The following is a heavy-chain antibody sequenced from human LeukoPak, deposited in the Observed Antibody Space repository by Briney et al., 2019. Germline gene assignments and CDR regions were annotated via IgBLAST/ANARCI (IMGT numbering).Heavy chain of an antibody. Sequence: GGSLRLSCAASGFTFSGSAVHWVRQSSGKGLEWVGHIDKKDNTYATAYAESVKGRFTISRDDSKDTAFLHMDSLKTEDTALYYCTRDRGTYNWFDPWGQGTLVTVSS. V-gene: IGHV3-73*01. J-gene: IGHJ5*02. CDR3: TRDRGTYNWFDP. D-gene: IGHD2-15*01. CDR2: IDKKDNTYAT. CDR1: GFTFSGSA.